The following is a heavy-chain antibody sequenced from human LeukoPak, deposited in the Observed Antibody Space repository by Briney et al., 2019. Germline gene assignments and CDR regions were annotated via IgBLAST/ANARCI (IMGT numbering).Heavy chain of an antibody. CDR1: GFTFSNYG. CDR3: ARRAGGYSHPYDY. J-gene: IGHJ4*02. Sequence: PGGSLRLSCAASGFTFSNYGMHWVRQAPGKGLEWVAFIRYDGSNKYYADSVKGRFTISRDNSKNTLYLQMNSLRAEDTAVYYCARRAGGYSHPYDYWGQGILVTVSS. D-gene: IGHD4-23*01. CDR2: IRYDGSNK. V-gene: IGHV3-30*02.